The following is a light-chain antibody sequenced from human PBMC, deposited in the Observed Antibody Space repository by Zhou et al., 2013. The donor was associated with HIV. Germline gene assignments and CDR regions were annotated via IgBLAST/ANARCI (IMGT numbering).Light chain of an antibody. Sequence: DIQMTQSPSSLSASVGDRVTITCRASQDISNNLAWFQQKPGRAPKSLIYGASSLQSGVPSKFSGSGSGTDFTLTISSLQPEDVATYYGQRTYNRPSCPEPFGQGTKVEIK. V-gene: IGKV1-16*02. CDR3: QRTYNRPSCPEP. CDR2: GAS. CDR1: QDISNN. J-gene: IGKJ1*01.